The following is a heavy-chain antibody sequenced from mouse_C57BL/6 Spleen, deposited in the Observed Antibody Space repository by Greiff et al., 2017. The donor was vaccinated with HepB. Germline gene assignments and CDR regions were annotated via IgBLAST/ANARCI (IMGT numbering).Heavy chain of an antibody. CDR1: GYTFTSYW. V-gene: IGHV1-50*01. D-gene: IGHD3-2*02. Sequence: QVQLQQPGAELVKPGASVKLSCKASGYTFTSYWMQWVKQRPGQGLEWIGEIDPSDSYTNYNQKFKGKATLTVDTSSSTAYMQLSSLTSEDSAVYYCARKSETAQALAYWGQGTLVTVSA. J-gene: IGHJ3*01. CDR2: IDPSDSYT. CDR3: ARKSETAQALAY.